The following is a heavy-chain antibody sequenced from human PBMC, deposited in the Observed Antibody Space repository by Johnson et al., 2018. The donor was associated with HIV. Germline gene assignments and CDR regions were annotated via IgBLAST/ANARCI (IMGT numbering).Heavy chain of an antibody. CDR3: AKVHIAARWSDAFDI. D-gene: IGHD6-6*01. J-gene: IGHJ3*02. CDR2: VSYDGTNE. CDR1: GFTFRSYG. Sequence: QVQLVESGGGVVQPGRSLRLSCVASGFTFRSYGMHWVRQAPGKGLEWVAFVSYDGTNEFYADSVKGRFTVSRDSSKNTLFLQMNSLRAEDTAGYFCAKVHIAARWSDAFDIWGQGTMVTVSS. V-gene: IGHV3-30*18.